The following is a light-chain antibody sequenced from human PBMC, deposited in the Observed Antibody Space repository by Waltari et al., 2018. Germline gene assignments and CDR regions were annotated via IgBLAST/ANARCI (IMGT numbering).Light chain of an antibody. CDR1: QNVSYN. CDR2: GVS. V-gene: IGKV3-15*01. CDR3: QQYMNWPPGYS. Sequence: EILMTQSPVALSVSVGERASLSCRASQNVSYNLAWYQQRPGQAPALLIYGVSIRAPGVPDRFSGGGSATEFTLTINDLQSSDSAVYYCQQYMNWPPGYSFGQGTKVEIK. J-gene: IGKJ2*03.